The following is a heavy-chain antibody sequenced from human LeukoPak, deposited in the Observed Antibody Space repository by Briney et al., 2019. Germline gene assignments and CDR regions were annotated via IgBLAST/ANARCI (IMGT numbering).Heavy chain of an antibody. V-gene: IGHV1-69*05. Sequence: SVKVSCKASGGTLSTHAISWVRQAPGHGLEWMGGITPIFGRANYAQKFQGRVTITTKESTSTAYMELSSRRSEDTAVYYCARVHCTSTVCYTGWFDPWGQGTLVTVSS. CDR2: ITPIFGRA. D-gene: IGHD2-2*02. CDR3: ARVHCTSTVCYTGWFDP. CDR1: GGTLSTHA. J-gene: IGHJ5*02.